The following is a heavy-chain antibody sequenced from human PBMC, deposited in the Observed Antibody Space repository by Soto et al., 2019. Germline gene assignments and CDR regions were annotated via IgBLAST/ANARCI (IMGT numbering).Heavy chain of an antibody. CDR1: GFTFSDYY. J-gene: IGHJ3*02. D-gene: IGHD2-21*02. CDR2: ISSSSSYT. CDR3: ARVLGGNSQHDAFAI. V-gene: IGHV3-11*06. Sequence: PGGSLRLSCAASGFTFSDYYMSWIRQAPGKGLEWVSYISSSSSYTNYADSVKGRFTISRDNAKNSLYLRMNILRGEDTAVYYCARVLGGNSQHDAFAIWGQGAMVTV.